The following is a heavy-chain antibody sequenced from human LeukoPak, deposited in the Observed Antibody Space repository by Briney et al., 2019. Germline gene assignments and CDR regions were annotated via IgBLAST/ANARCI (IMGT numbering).Heavy chain of an antibody. CDR3: ARSAESSSWVEFDY. CDR2: INPNSGGT. CDR1: GYTFTSYY. J-gene: IGHJ4*02. D-gene: IGHD6-13*01. Sequence: ASVKVSCKASGYTFTSYYMHWVRQAPGQGLEWMGWINPNSGGTNYAQKFQVRGTMTRDTSISTAYMELSRLRSDDTAVYYCARSAESSSWVEFDYWGQGTLVTASS. V-gene: IGHV1-2*02.